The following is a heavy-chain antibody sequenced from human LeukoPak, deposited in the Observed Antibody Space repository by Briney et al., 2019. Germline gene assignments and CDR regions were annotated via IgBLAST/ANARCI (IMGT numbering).Heavy chain of an antibody. Sequence: PSQTLSLTCTVSGGSISSGGYYWSWIRQHPGKGLEWIGYIYYSGSTYYNPSLKSQVTISVDTSKNQFSLKLSSVTAADTAVYYCARYYGSGSFHFDYWGQGTLVTVSS. V-gene: IGHV4-31*01. CDR1: GGSISSGGYY. CDR3: ARYYGSGSFHFDY. CDR2: IYYSGST. J-gene: IGHJ4*02. D-gene: IGHD3-10*01.